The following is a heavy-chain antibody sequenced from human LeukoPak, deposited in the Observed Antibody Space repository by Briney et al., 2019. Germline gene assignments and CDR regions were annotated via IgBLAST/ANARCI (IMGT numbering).Heavy chain of an antibody. CDR2: IYYSGST. D-gene: IGHD3-3*01. CDR3: ATSDFWSGSRVDV. CDR1: GGSINSYY. J-gene: IGHJ6*02. V-gene: IGHV4-59*08. Sequence: PSETLSLTCTVSGGSINSYYWSWVRQPPGKGLEWIGYIYYSGSTKYNPSLKSRVTMSVDTSKSQFSLKLSSVTAADTAVYYCATSDFWSGSRVDVRGQGTTVTDSS.